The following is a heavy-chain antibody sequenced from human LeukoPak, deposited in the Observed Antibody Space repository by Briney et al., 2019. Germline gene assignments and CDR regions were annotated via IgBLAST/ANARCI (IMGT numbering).Heavy chain of an antibody. J-gene: IGHJ4*02. Sequence: GSLRLSCAAPGFTFSTYAMSWVRQAPGKGLEFVSVICGSSNNTYYADSVKGRFTISRDNSKSTLSLQMNSLRADDTAIYYCAKDFTVAGPDYWGQGTLVTVSS. CDR3: AKDFTVAGPDY. CDR1: GFTFSTYA. D-gene: IGHD6-19*01. V-gene: IGHV3-23*01. CDR2: ICGSSNNT.